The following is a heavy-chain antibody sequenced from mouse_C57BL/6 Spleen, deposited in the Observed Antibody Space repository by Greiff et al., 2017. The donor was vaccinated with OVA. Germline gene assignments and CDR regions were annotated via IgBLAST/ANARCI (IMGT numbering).Heavy chain of an antibody. V-gene: IGHV5-9-1*02. Sequence: EVKLVESGEGLVKPGGSLKLSCAASGFTFSSYAMSWVRQTPEKRLEWVAYISSGGDYIYYADTVKGRFTISRDNARNTLYLQMSSLKSEDTAMYYCTRVYSNYEDYAMDYWGQGTSVTVSS. CDR1: GFTFSSYA. CDR2: ISSGGDYI. J-gene: IGHJ4*01. D-gene: IGHD2-5*01. CDR3: TRVYSNYEDYAMDY.